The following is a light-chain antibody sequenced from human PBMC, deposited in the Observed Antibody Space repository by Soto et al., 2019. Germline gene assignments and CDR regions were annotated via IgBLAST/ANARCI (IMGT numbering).Light chain of an antibody. CDR3: QQYNAHPYT. CDR2: RAS. V-gene: IGKV1-5*03. CDR1: QSVDNY. J-gene: IGKJ2*01. Sequence: DIQMTQSPSSLSASVGDTVTLTCRASQSVDNYLKWYQQKPGRTPKLLIYRASTLESGVPSRFSGSGSGTEFTLTINNLQPDDFASYYCQQYNAHPYTFGQGTKLEIK.